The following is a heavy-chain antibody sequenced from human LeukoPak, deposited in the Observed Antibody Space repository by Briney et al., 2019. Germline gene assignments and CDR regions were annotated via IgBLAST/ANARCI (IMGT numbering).Heavy chain of an antibody. CDR3: ASRLAAGFDY. J-gene: IGHJ4*02. CDR1: GGSISSSKW. Sequence: SETLSLACAVSGGSISSSKWWSWVRQPPGKGLEWIGGIYHSGSTNYNPSLKSRVTISIDKSKNEFSLNLSSVTAADTAVYYCASRLAAGFDYWGQGALVTVSS. CDR2: IYHSGST. D-gene: IGHD6-13*01. V-gene: IGHV4-4*02.